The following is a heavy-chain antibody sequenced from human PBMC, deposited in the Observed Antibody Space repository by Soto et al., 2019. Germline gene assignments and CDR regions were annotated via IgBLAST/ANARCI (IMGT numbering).Heavy chain of an antibody. V-gene: IGHV3-30-3*01. Sequence: PGGSLRLSCAASGFTFSSYAMHWVRQAPGKGLEWVAVISYDGSNKYYADSVKGRFTISRDNSKNTLYLQMNSLRAEDTAVYYCARDSHAFDIWGQGTMVTVSS. CDR2: ISYDGSNK. CDR3: ARDSHAFDI. CDR1: GFTFSSYA. J-gene: IGHJ3*02.